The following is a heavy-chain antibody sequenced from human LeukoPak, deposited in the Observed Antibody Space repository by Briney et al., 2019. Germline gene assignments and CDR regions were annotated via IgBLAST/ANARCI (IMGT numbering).Heavy chain of an antibody. CDR3: ARDSLTGYSSSWYYDH. Sequence: GGSLRLSCAASGFTFSSYSMNWVRQAPGKGLEWVSSISSSSSYIYYADSVKGRFTISRDNAKNSLYLQMNSLRVEDTAVYYCARDSLTGYSSSWYYDHWGQGTLVTVSS. J-gene: IGHJ4*02. CDR2: ISSSSSYI. V-gene: IGHV3-21*01. CDR1: GFTFSSYS. D-gene: IGHD6-13*01.